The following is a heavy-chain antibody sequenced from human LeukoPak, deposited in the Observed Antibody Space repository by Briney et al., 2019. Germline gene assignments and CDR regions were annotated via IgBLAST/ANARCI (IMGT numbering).Heavy chain of an antibody. Sequence: ASVKVSFKSSGYTFTIRGFSWVRQAPGQGLEWVGWINADSGNTNYAQKFQGRVTLTTDTSTNTAYMELRSLRSDDTAVYYCARDEVSGGWYNHWGQGTLVTVSS. J-gene: IGHJ4*02. CDR2: INADSGNT. CDR3: ARDEVSGGWYNH. D-gene: IGHD6-19*01. CDR1: GYTFTIRG. V-gene: IGHV1-18*04.